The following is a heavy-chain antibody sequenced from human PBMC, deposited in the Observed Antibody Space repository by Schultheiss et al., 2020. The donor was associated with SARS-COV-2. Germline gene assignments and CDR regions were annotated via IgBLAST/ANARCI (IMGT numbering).Heavy chain of an antibody. CDR3: ARVSRWTYYDSSGSIPFDY. D-gene: IGHD3-22*01. CDR2: IYHSGST. V-gene: IGHV4-38-2*01. CDR1: GYSISSGYY. J-gene: IGHJ4*02. Sequence: SETLSLTCAVSGYSISSGYYWGWIRQPPGKGLEWIGSIYHSGSTYYNPSLKSRVTISVDTSKNQFSLKLSSVTAADTAVYYCARVSRWTYYDSSGSIPFDYWGQGTLVTVSS.